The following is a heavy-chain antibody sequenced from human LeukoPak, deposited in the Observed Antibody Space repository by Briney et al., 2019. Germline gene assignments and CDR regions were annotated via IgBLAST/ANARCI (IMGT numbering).Heavy chain of an antibody. CDR1: GDSVSNKNTA. D-gene: IGHD6-19*01. Sequence: SQTLSLTCAISGDSVSNKNTAWNWIRQSPSRGLEWLGRTYYRSKWHNTYAASVKSRITINPDTSKNQFSLQLNSVTPEDTAVYYCARDEGSGWYPWWFDPWGQGTLVTVSS. J-gene: IGHJ5*02. CDR2: TYYRSKWHN. CDR3: ARDEGSGWYPWWFDP. V-gene: IGHV6-1*01.